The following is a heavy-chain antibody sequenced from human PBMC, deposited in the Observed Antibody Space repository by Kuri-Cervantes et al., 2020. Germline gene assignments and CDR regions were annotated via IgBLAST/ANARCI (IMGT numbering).Heavy chain of an antibody. Sequence: LSLTCAASGFTFSSYAMSWVRQAPGKGPEWVAVISYDGSNKYYADSVKGRFTISRDNSKNTLYLQMNSLRAEDTAVYYCARSTLGYCSGGSCYALAYWGQGTLVTVSS. V-gene: IGHV3-30-3*01. CDR1: GFTFSSYA. D-gene: IGHD2-15*01. CDR2: ISYDGSNK. J-gene: IGHJ4*02. CDR3: ARSTLGYCSGGSCYALAY.